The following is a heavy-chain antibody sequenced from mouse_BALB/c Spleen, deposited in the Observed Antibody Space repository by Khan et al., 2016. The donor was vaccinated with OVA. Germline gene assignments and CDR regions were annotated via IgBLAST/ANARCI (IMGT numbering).Heavy chain of an antibody. Sequence: QVQLKESGPGLVAPSQSLSITCTVSGFSLTSYGVHWVRQPPGKGLEWLVVIWSDGKTTYNSTLKSRLSISKDNSKSQVFLKMNSLQTDDTAMYYCASKTHMNKKVMDYWGQGTSVTVSS. CDR2: IWSDGKT. D-gene: IGHD2-3*01. V-gene: IGHV2-6*02. CDR1: GFSLTSYG. CDR3: ASKTHMNKKVMDY. J-gene: IGHJ4*01.